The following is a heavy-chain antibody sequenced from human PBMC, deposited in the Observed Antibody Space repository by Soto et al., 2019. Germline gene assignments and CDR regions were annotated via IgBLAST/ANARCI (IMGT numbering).Heavy chain of an antibody. D-gene: IGHD7-27*01. J-gene: IGHJ2*01. V-gene: IGHV4-34*01. CDR2: INHSGST. CDR3: ARGNWGSRYFDL. CDR1: GGSFIGYY. Sequence: SETLSLTCAVYGGSFIGYYWSWIRQPPGKGLEWIGEINHSGSTNYNPSLKSRVTISVDTSKNQFSLKLSSVTAADTAVYYCARGNWGSRYFDLWGRGTLVTVSS.